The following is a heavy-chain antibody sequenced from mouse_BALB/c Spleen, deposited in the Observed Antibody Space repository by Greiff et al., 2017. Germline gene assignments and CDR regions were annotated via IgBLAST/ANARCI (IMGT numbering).Heavy chain of an antibody. J-gene: IGHJ4*01. CDR2: ISTYYGDA. V-gene: IGHV1S137*01. CDR1: GYTFTDYA. Sequence: VQLVESGAELVRPGVSVKISCKGSGYTFTDYAMHWVKQSHAKSLEWIGVISTYYGDASYNQKFKGKATMTVDKSSSTAYMELARLTSEDSAIYYCAREGYYAMDYWGQGTSVTVSS. CDR3: AREGYYAMDY.